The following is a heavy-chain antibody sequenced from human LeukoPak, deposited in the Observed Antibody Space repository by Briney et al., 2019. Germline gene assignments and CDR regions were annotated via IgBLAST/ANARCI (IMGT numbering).Heavy chain of an antibody. CDR1: GFTFSDYD. Sequence: GGSLRLSCVVSGFTFSDYDMTWIRQAPGKGLEWVSHISSSGNTVYYADSVKGRFTVSRDNAKNSLFLQVDSLRAEDTAVYYCARQALFMVRGLISAFDIWGQGTKVTVSS. CDR3: ARQALFMVRGLISAFDI. CDR2: ISSSGNTV. D-gene: IGHD3-10*01. V-gene: IGHV3-11*01. J-gene: IGHJ3*02.